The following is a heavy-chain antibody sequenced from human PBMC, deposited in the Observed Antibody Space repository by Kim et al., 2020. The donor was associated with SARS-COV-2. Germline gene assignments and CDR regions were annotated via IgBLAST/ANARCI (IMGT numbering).Heavy chain of an antibody. Sequence: ASVKVSCKASGYTFTSYYMHWVRQAPGQGLEWMGIINPSGGSTSYAQKFQGRVTMTRDTSTSTVYTELSSLRSEDTAVYYCARNIVVVPAAILYYYYGMDVWGQGTTVTVSS. V-gene: IGHV1-46*01. CDR3: ARNIVVVPAAILYYYYGMDV. J-gene: IGHJ6*02. CDR2: INPSGGST. CDR1: GYTFTSYY. D-gene: IGHD2-2*01.